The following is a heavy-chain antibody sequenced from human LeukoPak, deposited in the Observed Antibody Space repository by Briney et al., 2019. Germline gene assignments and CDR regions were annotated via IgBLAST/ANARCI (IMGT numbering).Heavy chain of an antibody. Sequence: SETLSLTCTVSGGSISSYYWSWIRQPPGKGLGWIGYIYYSGSTNYNPSLKSRVTISVDTSKNQFSLKLSSVAAADTAVYYCARASGYSYGPGTVDYWGQGTLVTVSS. CDR2: IYYSGST. J-gene: IGHJ4*02. V-gene: IGHV4-59*01. CDR3: ARASGYSYGPGTVDY. D-gene: IGHD5-18*01. CDR1: GGSISSYY.